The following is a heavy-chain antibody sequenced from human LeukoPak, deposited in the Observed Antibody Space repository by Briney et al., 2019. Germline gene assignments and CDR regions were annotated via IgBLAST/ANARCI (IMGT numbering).Heavy chain of an antibody. CDR1: GFTFNTYG. CDR2: IRYDGNNK. Sequence: GGSLRLSCAASGFTFNTYGMHWVRQAPGKGLEWVAFIRYDGNNKYYADSVKGRFTISRDNSKNTLYLQMNSLRAEDTAVYYCAKDGFMRGLQYSGYFDYWGQGTLVTVSS. D-gene: IGHD4-11*01. J-gene: IGHJ4*02. V-gene: IGHV3-30*02. CDR3: AKDGFMRGLQYSGYFDY.